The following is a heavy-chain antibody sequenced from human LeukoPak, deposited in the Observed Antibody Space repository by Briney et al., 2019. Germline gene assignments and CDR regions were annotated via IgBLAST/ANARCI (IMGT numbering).Heavy chain of an antibody. CDR1: GYSFTSYW. Sequence: GESLKISCKGSGYSFTSYWIGWVRQMPGKGLEWMGIIYPGDSDTRYSPSFQGQVTISADKSISTAYLQWSSLKASDTAMYYCARTTVTTYYYMDVWGKGTTVTVSS. CDR3: ARTTVTTYYYMDV. D-gene: IGHD4-11*01. J-gene: IGHJ6*03. V-gene: IGHV5-51*01. CDR2: IYPGDSDT.